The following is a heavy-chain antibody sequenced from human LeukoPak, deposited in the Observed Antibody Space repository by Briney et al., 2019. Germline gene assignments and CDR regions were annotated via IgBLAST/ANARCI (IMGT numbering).Heavy chain of an antibody. Sequence: SSETLSLTCIVSGGSISGHYWSWIRQPPGKGLEYIGYIYYSGNTDYNPSLNSRVTISLDTSKNQFSPNLSSVTAADTAVYYCARRSGVLDSRDSRYYFDHWGQGTLVSVST. J-gene: IGHJ4*02. CDR1: GGSISGHY. CDR3: ARRSGVLDSRDSRYYFDH. V-gene: IGHV4-59*11. D-gene: IGHD3-22*01. CDR2: IYYSGNT.